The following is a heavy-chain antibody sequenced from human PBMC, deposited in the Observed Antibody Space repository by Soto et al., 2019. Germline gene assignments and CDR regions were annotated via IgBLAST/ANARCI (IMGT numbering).Heavy chain of an antibody. V-gene: IGHV3-30*04. CDR1: GFTFSSYA. CDR2: ISHDGKNE. D-gene: IGHD3-22*01. Sequence: GGALRLSCAASGFTFSSYAIHWVRQAPGKGLEWVAVISHDGKNEYHADSVKGRFTISRDNSKNRLYLQMHSLIPDDTAVYYCARDLPDNYESSGYADFWGQGTLVTVSS. J-gene: IGHJ4*02. CDR3: ARDLPDNYESSGYADF.